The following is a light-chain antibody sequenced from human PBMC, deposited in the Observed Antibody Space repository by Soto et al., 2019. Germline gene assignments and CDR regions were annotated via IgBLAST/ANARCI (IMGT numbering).Light chain of an antibody. V-gene: IGLV1-47*01. CDR3: ASWDDSLSGFVV. J-gene: IGLJ2*01. Sequence: QSVLTQPPSASGTPGQRVTISCSGSSSNIGSNYVFWYQQLPGTAPKVLMYRNSQRPSGVPDRFSGSKSGTSASLAINGLRSEDEADYYCASWDDSLSGFVVFGGGTKLTVL. CDR1: SSNIGSNY. CDR2: RNS.